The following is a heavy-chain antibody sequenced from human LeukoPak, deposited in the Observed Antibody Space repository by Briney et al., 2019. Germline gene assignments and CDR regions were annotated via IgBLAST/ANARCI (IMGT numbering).Heavy chain of an antibody. D-gene: IGHD4-17*01. CDR1: GFSLSTSGVG. Sequence: SGPTLVNPTQTLTLTCTFSGFSLSTSGVGVGWIRQSPGKALEWLALIYWNDDNRYSPSLKSRLTITKDTSKNQVVLTMTNMDPVDTATYYCAHYGDYRFMYYFDYWGQGTLVTVFS. V-gene: IGHV2-5*01. J-gene: IGHJ4*02. CDR2: IYWNDDN. CDR3: AHYGDYRFMYYFDY.